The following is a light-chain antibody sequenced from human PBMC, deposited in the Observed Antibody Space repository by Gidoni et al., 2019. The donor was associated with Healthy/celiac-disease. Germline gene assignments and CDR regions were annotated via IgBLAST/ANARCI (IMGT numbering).Light chain of an antibody. CDR2: LNSDGSH. Sequence: QLVLTQSPSASASLGASVQLTCTLSSGHSSYAIAWHQQQPEKGPRYLMKLNSDGSHSKGDGIPDRFSGSSSGAERYLTISSLQSEDEADYYCQTWGTGGVVFGGGTKLTVL. CDR1: SGHSSYA. CDR3: QTWGTGGVV. V-gene: IGLV4-69*01. J-gene: IGLJ2*01.